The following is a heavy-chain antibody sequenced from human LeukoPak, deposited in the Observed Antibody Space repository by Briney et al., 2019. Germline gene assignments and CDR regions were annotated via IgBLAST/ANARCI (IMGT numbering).Heavy chain of an antibody. V-gene: IGHV4-34*01. D-gene: IGHD2-2*01. J-gene: IGHJ6*03. CDR3: ARGKPAHNLAYYYYMDV. CDR2: INHSVRT. CDR1: GGSFSGYY. Sequence: SETLSLTCAVYGGSFSGYYWSWIRQPPGKRLEGIGEINHSVRTNYNPSLKSRVTISVDTSKNQCSLKLSSVTAADTAVYHCARGKPAHNLAYYYYMDVWGKGTTVTVSS.